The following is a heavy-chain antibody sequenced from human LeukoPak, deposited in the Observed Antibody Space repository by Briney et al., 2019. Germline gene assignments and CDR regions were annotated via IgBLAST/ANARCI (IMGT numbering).Heavy chain of an antibody. D-gene: IGHD2-15*01. CDR3: AKVSPKDIVVVVAAAGAIGY. Sequence: PGGSLRLSCAASGFTFSSYAMSWVRQAPGKGLEWVSAISGSGGSTYYADSVKGRFTISRDNSKNTLYLQMNSLRAEDTAVYYCAKVSPKDIVVVVAAAGAIGYWGQGTLVTVSS. CDR1: GFTFSSYA. CDR2: ISGSGGST. J-gene: IGHJ4*02. V-gene: IGHV3-23*01.